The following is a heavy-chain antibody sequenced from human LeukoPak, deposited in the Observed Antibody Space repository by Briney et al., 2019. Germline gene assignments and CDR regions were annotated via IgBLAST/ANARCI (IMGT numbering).Heavy chain of an antibody. CDR3: ARRMVATSYFYGMDV. Sequence: ASVKVSCTASGGTFSSYAISWVRQAPGQGLEWMGGIIPIFGTANYAQKFQGRVTITADESTSTAYMELSSLRSEDTAVYYCARRMVATSYFYGMDVWGQGTTVTVSS. D-gene: IGHD5-12*01. J-gene: IGHJ6*02. CDR1: GGTFSSYA. V-gene: IGHV1-69*13. CDR2: IIPIFGTA.